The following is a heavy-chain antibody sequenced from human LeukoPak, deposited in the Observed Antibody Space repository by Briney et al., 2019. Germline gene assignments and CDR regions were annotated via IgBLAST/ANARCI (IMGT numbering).Heavy chain of an antibody. Sequence: SVKVSCKASGGTFSSYAISWVRQAPGQGLEWMGRIIPILGIANYAQKFQGRVTITADKSTSTAYMELSSLRSEDTAVYYCATPSSWGGGYGYYYYGMDVWGQGTTVTVSS. D-gene: IGHD5-12*01. CDR3: ATPSSWGGGYGYYYYGMDV. CDR2: IIPILGIA. V-gene: IGHV1-69*04. CDR1: GGTFSSYA. J-gene: IGHJ6*02.